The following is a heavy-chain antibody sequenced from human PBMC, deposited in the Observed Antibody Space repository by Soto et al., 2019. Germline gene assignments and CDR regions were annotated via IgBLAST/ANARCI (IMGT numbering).Heavy chain of an antibody. V-gene: IGHV2-5*02. D-gene: IGHD3-10*01. Sequence: ITLKESGPTLVKPTQTLTLTCTFSGFSLNTGGVGVGWVRQPRGKAMEWLALISWDDDERYRPSLRSRLNITKDTINNQVVLTMSNMEPEDTATYYCVRNWRYYGGDYYHVMDAWGQGTTVTVSS. CDR3: VRNWRYYGGDYYHVMDA. J-gene: IGHJ6*02. CDR2: ISWDDDE. CDR1: GFSLNTGGVG.